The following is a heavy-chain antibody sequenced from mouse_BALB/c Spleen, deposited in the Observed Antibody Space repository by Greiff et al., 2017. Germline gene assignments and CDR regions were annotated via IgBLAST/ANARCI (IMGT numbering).Heavy chain of an antibody. Sequence: EVKLMESGPGLVKPSQTVSLTCTVTGISITTGNYRWSWLRQFPGNKLEWIGYIYYSGTITYNPSLTSRTTITRDTSKNQFFLEMNSLTAEDTATYYCARARSYAMDYWGQGTSVTVSS. V-gene: IGHV3-5*02. CDR1: GISITTGNYR. CDR3: ARARSYAMDY. J-gene: IGHJ4*01. CDR2: IYYSGTI.